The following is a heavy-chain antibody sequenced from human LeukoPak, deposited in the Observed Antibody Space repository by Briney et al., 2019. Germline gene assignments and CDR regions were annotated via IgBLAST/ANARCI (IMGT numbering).Heavy chain of an antibody. D-gene: IGHD1-26*01. CDR2: VYYGGSA. Sequence: SETLSLTCNVSGGSISSGRYYWVWIRQPPGKGLEWIGSVYYGGSAYYNPSLKSRVTISVDTSKNHFTLKLNSVTAADTSVYYCVRSNSGSSRFWYFGLWGRGALVPVSS. CDR1: GGSISSGRYY. CDR3: VRSNSGSSRFWYFGL. V-gene: IGHV4-39*02. J-gene: IGHJ2*01.